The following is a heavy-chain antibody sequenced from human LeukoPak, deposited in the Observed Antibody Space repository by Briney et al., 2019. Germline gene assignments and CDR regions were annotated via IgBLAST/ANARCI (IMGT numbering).Heavy chain of an antibody. D-gene: IGHD3-10*01. CDR3: ATNTMFRGIHAFDI. V-gene: IGHV5-51*01. CDR1: GYSFISYW. CDR2: VYPGDSDT. Sequence: GESLKISCKASGYSFISYWIGWVRQMPGKGLEWMGIVYPGDSDTRYSPSFQGQVTISADKSISTAYLQWSSLKASDSAMYYCATNTMFRGIHAFDIWGQGTMVTVSS. J-gene: IGHJ3*02.